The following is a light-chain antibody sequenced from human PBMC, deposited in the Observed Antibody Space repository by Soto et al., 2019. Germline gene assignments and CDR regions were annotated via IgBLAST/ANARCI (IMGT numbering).Light chain of an antibody. J-gene: IGKJ1*01. CDR2: AAS. V-gene: IGKV1-27*01. CDR1: QGIIDY. CDR3: QKYDTAPQT. Sequence: DIQMTQSPSSLSASVGDTVTITCRASQGIIDYLAWYQQRPGKAPTLLIYAASTLHTGVPSRFSGSGAGTDFTLTIRSLQPEDVASYYCQKYDTAPQTFGQGTKVEIK.